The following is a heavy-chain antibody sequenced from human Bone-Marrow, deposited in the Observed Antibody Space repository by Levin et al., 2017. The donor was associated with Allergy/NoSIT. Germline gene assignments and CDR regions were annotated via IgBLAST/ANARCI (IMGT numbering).Heavy chain of an antibody. J-gene: IGHJ4*02. CDR2: IYYSGST. Sequence: SQTLSLTCTVSGGSISSSSYYWGWIRQPPGKGLEWIGSIYYSGSTYYNPSLKSRVTISVDTSKNQFSLKLSSVTAADTAVYYCASPKVATIEYFDYWGQGTLVTVSS. V-gene: IGHV4-39*01. CDR1: GGSISSSSYY. CDR3: ASPKVATIEYFDY. D-gene: IGHD5-12*01.